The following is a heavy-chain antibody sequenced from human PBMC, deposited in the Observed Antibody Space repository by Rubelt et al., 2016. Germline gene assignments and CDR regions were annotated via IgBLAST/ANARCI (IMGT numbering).Heavy chain of an antibody. CDR3: ARFALPAVTTACCYSALDV. Sequence: QVQLVQSGAEVMKPGASVKASCKASGYTFTSYAMHWVRQAPGQRLEWMGWINAGNGNTKYSINPQGRVTFTGHTSARTAYMERSSLRSEDAAVYYCARFALPAVTTACCYSALDVGGQGTTVTASS. J-gene: IGHJ6*02. CDR1: GYTFTSYA. CDR2: INAGNGNT. V-gene: IGHV1-3*01. D-gene: IGHD4-17*01.